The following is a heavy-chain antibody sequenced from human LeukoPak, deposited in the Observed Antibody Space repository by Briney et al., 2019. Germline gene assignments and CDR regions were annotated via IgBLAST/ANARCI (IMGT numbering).Heavy chain of an antibody. J-gene: IGHJ4*02. CDR1: GFTFSSFA. CDR2: IFPTSREI. Sequence: GGSLRLSCAASGFTFSSFAMIWVRQPPGKGLEWVSSIFPTSREIHYADSVRGRFTIPRDNSKSTLSLQMNSLRAEDTAVYYCVRGMGGGVSNFDYWGQGTLVTVSS. D-gene: IGHD3-16*01. CDR3: VRGMGGGVSNFDY. V-gene: IGHV3-23*01.